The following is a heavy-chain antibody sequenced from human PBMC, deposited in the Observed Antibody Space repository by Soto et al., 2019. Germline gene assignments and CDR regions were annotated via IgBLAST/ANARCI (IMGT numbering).Heavy chain of an antibody. Sequence: QVQLQQWGAGLLKPSETLSRTCAVHGGSFSGYYWTWIRQPPGKGREWIGAFSQSGGTNYNPSLKSRVTISVDTSKNQFSLNLSSVTAAATAVYYCARGLRLGLAAGGSNYWGQGTLVAVSS. CDR2: FSQSGGT. CDR1: GGSFSGYY. CDR3: ARGLRLGLAAGGSNY. J-gene: IGHJ4*02. V-gene: IGHV4-34*01. D-gene: IGHD2-15*01.